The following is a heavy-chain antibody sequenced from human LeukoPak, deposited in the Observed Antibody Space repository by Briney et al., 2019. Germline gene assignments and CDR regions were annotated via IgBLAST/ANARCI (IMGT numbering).Heavy chain of an antibody. CDR3: ARQLNLSGWFSYYFDY. CDR2: INHSGST. CDR1: GGSFSGYY. D-gene: IGHD6-19*01. V-gene: IGHV4-34*01. Sequence: SETLSLTCAVYGGSFSGYYWSWIRLPPGKGLEWIGEINHSGSTNYNPSLKSRVTISVDTSKNQFSLKLSSVTAADTAVYYCARQLNLSGWFSYYFDYWGQGTVVTVSS. J-gene: IGHJ4*02.